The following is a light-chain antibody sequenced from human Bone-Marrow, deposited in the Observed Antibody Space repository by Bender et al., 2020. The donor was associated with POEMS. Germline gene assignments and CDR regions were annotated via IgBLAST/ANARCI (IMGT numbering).Light chain of an antibody. Sequence: SYELTQPPSVSVSPGQTARITCSGDVLPKKYAYWYQQKSGQAPVLVIYKDVERPSGIPERFAGSSSGTTVTLTISGVQAEDEADYYCQSADSSGTHVFGTGTKVSVL. J-gene: IGLJ1*01. CDR2: KDV. V-gene: IGLV3-25*03. CDR1: VLPKKY. CDR3: QSADSSGTHV.